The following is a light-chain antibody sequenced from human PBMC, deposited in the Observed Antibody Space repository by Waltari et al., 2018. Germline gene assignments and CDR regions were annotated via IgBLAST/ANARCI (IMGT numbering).Light chain of an antibody. CDR3: QQYGSSPLT. CDR2: GAS. Sequence: VLTQSPGTLSLSPGERATLSCRASQSVSSSYLDWYQQKPGQPPRLHIYGASSRATGIPDRFSGSGSGTDFTLTISRLEPEDFAVYYCQQYGSSPLTFGGGTKVEI. V-gene: IGKV3-20*01. CDR1: QSVSSSY. J-gene: IGKJ4*01.